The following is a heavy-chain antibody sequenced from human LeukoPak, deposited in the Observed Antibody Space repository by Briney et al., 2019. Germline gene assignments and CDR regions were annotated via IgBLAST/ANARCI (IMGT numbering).Heavy chain of an antibody. CDR2: ISGNGGST. V-gene: IGHV3-23*01. CDR3: AKEGPYDFWSGHASAFDI. D-gene: IGHD3-3*01. CDR1: GFTFSSYS. J-gene: IGHJ3*02. Sequence: GGSLRLSCAASGFTFSSYSMNWVRQAPGKGLEWVSAISGNGGSTYYADSVKGRFTISRDNSKNTLYLQIDSLRAEDTAVYYCAKEGPYDFWSGHASAFDIWGQGTKVTVSS.